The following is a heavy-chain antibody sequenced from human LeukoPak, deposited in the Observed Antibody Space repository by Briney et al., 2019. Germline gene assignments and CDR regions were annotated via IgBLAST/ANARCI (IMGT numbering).Heavy chain of an antibody. V-gene: IGHV4-4*07. D-gene: IGHD6-13*01. Sequence: SETLSLTCTVSGGSISSYYWSWIRQPAGKGLEWIGRIYSTGSTNYNTSLKSRVTMSVDTSKNQFSLRLRSVTAADTAVYYCARQIASAGTAGFDFWGQGALVTVSS. CDR2: IYSTGST. J-gene: IGHJ4*02. CDR1: GGSISSYY. CDR3: ARQIASAGTAGFDF.